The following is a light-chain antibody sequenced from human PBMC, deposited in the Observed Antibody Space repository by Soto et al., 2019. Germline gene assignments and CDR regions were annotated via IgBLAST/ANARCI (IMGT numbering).Light chain of an antibody. CDR2: GAS. CDR1: QSGSSN. V-gene: IGKV3-20*01. Sequence: VTQSAAAQTASPGVRATLSCRASQSGSSNVAGYQQKPGQAPRLLIYGASSRATGIPDRFSGSGAGTGLPLTTSRLAPEDIAVYDFQQYGSSLWTFGQGTKVDIK. CDR3: QQYGSSLWT. J-gene: IGKJ1*01.